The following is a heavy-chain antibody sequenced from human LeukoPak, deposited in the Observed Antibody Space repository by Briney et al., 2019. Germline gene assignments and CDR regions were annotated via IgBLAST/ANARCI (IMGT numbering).Heavy chain of an antibody. CDR2: IYTSGST. CDR3: AREDYDFWSGYPSRLDY. V-gene: IGHV4-61*02. J-gene: IGHJ4*02. Sequence: SQTLSLTCTVSGGSISSGSYYWSWIRQPAGKGLEWIGRIYTSGSTNYNPSLKSRVTISVDTSKNQFSLKLSSVTAADTAVYYCAREDYDFWSGYPSRLDYWGQGTLVTVSS. CDR1: GGSISSGSYY. D-gene: IGHD3-3*01.